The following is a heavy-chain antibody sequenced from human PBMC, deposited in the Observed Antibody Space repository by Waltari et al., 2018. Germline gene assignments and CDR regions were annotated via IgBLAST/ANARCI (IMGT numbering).Heavy chain of an antibody. Sequence: QVQLQQWGAGLLKPSETLSLTCAVHGGSFSGYFWSWIRQTPGEGLGWIGEISHSGSTNDNPYHQGRVTVSKDTSKNQFSLELTSVTAADTAVYFCARLSRRSGTPVFGGRNYYGMDVWGQGTTVTVSS. CDR1: GGSFSGYF. J-gene: IGHJ6*02. V-gene: IGHV4-34*01. CDR3: ARLSRRSGTPVFGGRNYYGMDV. D-gene: IGHD1-1*01. CDR2: ISHSGST.